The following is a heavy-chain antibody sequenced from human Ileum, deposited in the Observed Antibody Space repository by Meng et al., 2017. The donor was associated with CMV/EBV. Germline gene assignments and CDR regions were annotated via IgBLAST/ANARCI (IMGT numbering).Heavy chain of an antibody. CDR3: ARDFNYIYDY. V-gene: IGHV1-18*01. D-gene: IGHD1-7*01. CDR1: GYTFTSSG. J-gene: IGHJ4*02. Sequence: ASVKVSCKASGYTFTSSGISWVRQAPGQGLEWMGWIRASNGHTNYPQKFQGRVTVTTDTSTSTAYMELRSLRSDDTAVYYCARDFNYIYDYWGQGTLVNVSS. CDR2: IRASNGHT.